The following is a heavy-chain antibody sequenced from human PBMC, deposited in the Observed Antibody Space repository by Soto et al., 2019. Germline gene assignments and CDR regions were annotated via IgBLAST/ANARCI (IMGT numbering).Heavy chain of an antibody. CDR3: ASQSPGIAVAGNPPNWYFDL. J-gene: IGHJ2*01. CDR1: GGSISSYY. V-gene: IGHV4-59*08. D-gene: IGHD6-19*01. Sequence: QVQLQESGPGLVKPSESLSLTCTVSGGSISSYYWSWIRQPPGKGLEWIGYIYYSGSTNYNPSLKSRVTISVDTSKNQFSLKLSSVTAADTAVYYCASQSPGIAVAGNPPNWYFDLWGRGTLVTVSS. CDR2: IYYSGST.